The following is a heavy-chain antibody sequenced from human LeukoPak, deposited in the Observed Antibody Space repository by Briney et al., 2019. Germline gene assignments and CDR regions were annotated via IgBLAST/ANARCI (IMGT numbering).Heavy chain of an antibody. V-gene: IGHV3-21*01. CDR3: ARRGAVAGTFDY. CDR1: GFTFSSYS. CDR2: ISSSSSYI. D-gene: IGHD6-19*01. J-gene: IGHJ4*02. Sequence: GGSLRLSCAASGFTFSSYSMNWVRQAPGKGLEWVSSISSSSSYIYYADSVRGRFTISRDNAKNTLYLQMNSLRAEDTAVYYCARRGAVAGTFDYWGQGTLVTVSS.